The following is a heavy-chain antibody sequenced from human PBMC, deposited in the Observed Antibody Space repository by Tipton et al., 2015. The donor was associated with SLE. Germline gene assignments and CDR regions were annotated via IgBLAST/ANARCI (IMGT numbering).Heavy chain of an antibody. Sequence: TLSLTCTVSGGSISSSSYYWTWIRQPPGKGLEWIGDIDHSGVTHYNPSLKSRVTISRDTSGNQFSLNLSSVTASDTAVYFCTRAEFSSNWYMYWHFDLWGRGTLVTVSS. D-gene: IGHD6-13*01. CDR3: TRAEFSSNWYMYWHFDL. J-gene: IGHJ2*01. CDR1: GGSISSSSYY. CDR2: IDHSGVT. V-gene: IGHV4-39*02.